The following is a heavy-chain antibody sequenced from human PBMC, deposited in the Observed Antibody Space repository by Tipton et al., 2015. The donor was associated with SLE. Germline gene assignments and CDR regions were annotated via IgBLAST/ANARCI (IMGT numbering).Heavy chain of an antibody. V-gene: IGHV3-21*04. CDR3: ARDQGIAAELGGFDL. CDR1: GFTFSSYS. J-gene: IGHJ2*01. Sequence: GSLRLSCAASGFTFSSYSMNWVRQAPGKGLEWVSSISSSSSYIYYADSVKGRFTISRDNAKNSLYLQMNSLRAEDTAVYYCARDQGIAAELGGFDLWGRGTLVTVSS. CDR2: ISSSSSYI. D-gene: IGHD6-13*01.